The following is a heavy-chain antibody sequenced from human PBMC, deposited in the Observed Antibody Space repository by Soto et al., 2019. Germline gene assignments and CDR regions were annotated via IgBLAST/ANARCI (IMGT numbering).Heavy chain of an antibody. CDR3: AREVPSRYFDL. D-gene: IGHD3-10*01. CDR2: IKHSGST. J-gene: IGHJ2*01. V-gene: IGHV4-34*01. CDR1: GGSFSDYY. Sequence: QVRLQQWGAGLLKPSETLPLTCAVYGGSFSDYYWSWIRQPPGKGLEWIGEIKHSGSTNYNPSRKRRVTISLDTSKNQFSLKLNPVTAADTAVYYCAREVPSRYFDLWGRGTPVTVSS.